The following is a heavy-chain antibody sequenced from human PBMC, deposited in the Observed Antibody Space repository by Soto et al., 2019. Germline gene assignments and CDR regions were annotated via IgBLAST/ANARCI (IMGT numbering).Heavy chain of an antibody. CDR2: ISAYNGNT. D-gene: IGHD6-19*01. CDR1: GYTFTSYG. CDR3: ARDLSIGYSSGWYQFDY. Sequence: ASVKVSCKAPGYTFTSYGISWVRQAPGQGLEWMGWISAYNGNTNYAQKLQGRVTMTTDTSTSTAYMELRSLRSDDTAVYYCARDLSIGYSSGWYQFDYWGQGTLVTVPS. V-gene: IGHV1-18*01. J-gene: IGHJ4*02.